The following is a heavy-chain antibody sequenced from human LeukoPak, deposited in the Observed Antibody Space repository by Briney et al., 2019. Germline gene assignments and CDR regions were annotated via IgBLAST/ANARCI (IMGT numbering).Heavy chain of an antibody. CDR2: IYYSGST. Sequence: SETLSLTCTVSGGSISSSSYYWGWIRQPPGKGLEWIGSIYYSGSTYYNPSLKSRVTISVDTSKNQFSLKLSSVTAADTAVYYCARAVPYYYGSGSLDYWGQGTLVTVSS. V-gene: IGHV4-39*01. CDR1: GGSISSSSYY. CDR3: ARAVPYYYGSGSLDY. J-gene: IGHJ4*02. D-gene: IGHD3-10*01.